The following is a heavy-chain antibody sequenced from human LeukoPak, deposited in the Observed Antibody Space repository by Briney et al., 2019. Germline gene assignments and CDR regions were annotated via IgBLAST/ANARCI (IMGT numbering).Heavy chain of an antibody. V-gene: IGHV3-21*05. D-gene: IGHD6-13*01. Sequence: GGSLRLSCAASGFTFSSYAMSWVRQAPGKGLEWVSYISSSNRYTNYADSVKGRFTISRDNAKNSLYLQMNSLRDEDSAVYYCAGDFGPLGSWSIDYWGQGTLVTVSS. CDR3: AGDFGPLGSWSIDY. J-gene: IGHJ4*02. CDR2: ISSSNRYT. CDR1: GFTFSSYA.